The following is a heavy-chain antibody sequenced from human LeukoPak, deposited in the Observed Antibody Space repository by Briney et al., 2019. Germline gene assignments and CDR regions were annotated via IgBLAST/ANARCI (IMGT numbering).Heavy chain of an antibody. D-gene: IGHD3-9*01. Sequence: GGSLRLSCAASGFTFSSYSMNWVRQAPGKGLEWVSSISSSSSYIYYADSVKGRFTISRDNAKNSLYLQMHSLRAEDTAVYYCASLDILTGYPNWGQGTLVTVSS. V-gene: IGHV3-21*01. CDR2: ISSSSSYI. J-gene: IGHJ4*02. CDR3: ASLDILTGYPN. CDR1: GFTFSSYS.